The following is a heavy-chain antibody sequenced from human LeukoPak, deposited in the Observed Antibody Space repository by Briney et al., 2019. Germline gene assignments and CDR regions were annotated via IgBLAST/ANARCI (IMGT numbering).Heavy chain of an antibody. CDR2: ISYDGSNK. CDR1: GFTFSSYG. V-gene: IGHV3-30*18. Sequence: PGGSLRLSCAASGFTFSSYGMHWVRQAPGKGLEWVAVISYDGSNKYYADSVKGRFTISRDNSKNTLYLQMNSLRAEDTAVYYCAKLALGGEFDYWGQGTLVTVSS. J-gene: IGHJ4*02. D-gene: IGHD3-16*01. CDR3: AKLALGGEFDY.